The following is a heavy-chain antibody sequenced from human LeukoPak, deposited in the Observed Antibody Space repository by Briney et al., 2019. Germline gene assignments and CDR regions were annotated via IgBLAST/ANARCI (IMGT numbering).Heavy chain of an antibody. CDR2: ISAHNGNT. J-gene: IGHJ4*02. V-gene: IGHV1-18*01. D-gene: IGHD5-12*01. CDR1: GYTFTSYG. Sequence: ASVKVSCKASGYTFTSYGISWVRQAPGQGLEWMGWISAHNGNTNYAQMLQDRVTMTRDASTSTAYMDLRNLRSDDTAVYYCARRVPRGYGGYDIDYWGQGTLVTVSS. CDR3: ARRVPRGYGGYDIDY.